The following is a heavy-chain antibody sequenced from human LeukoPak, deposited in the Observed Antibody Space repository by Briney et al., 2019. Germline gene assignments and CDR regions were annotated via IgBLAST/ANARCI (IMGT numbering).Heavy chain of an antibody. V-gene: IGHV4-38-2*02. Sequence: SETLSLTCTVSGYSISSGYYWGWIRQPPGKGLEWIGSIYHSGSTYYNPSLKSRVTISVDTSKNQFSLKLSSVTAADTAVYYCARGPAAAGTDWGQGALVTVSS. CDR2: IYHSGST. J-gene: IGHJ4*02. CDR3: ARGPAAAGTD. CDR1: GYSISSGYY. D-gene: IGHD6-13*01.